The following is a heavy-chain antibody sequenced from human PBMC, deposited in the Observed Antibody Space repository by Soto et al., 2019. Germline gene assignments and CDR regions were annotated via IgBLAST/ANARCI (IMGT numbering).Heavy chain of an antibody. CDR3: ARQLGYCISTSCHNWFDP. D-gene: IGHD2-2*01. CDR1: GGSFSGYY. CDR2: INHSGST. V-gene: IGHV4-34*01. J-gene: IGHJ5*02. Sequence: SETLSLTCAVYGGSFSGYYWSWIRQPPGKGLEWIGEINHSGSTNYNPSLKSRVTISVDTSKNQFSLKLSSVTAADTAVYYCARQLGYCISTSCHNWFDPWGQGTLVT.